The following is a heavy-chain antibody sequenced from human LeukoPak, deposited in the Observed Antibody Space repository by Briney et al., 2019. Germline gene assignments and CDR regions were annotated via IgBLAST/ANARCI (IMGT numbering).Heavy chain of an antibody. J-gene: IGHJ4*02. D-gene: IGHD3-9*01. V-gene: IGHV3-21*01. Sequence: GGSLRLSCAASGFTFSSYSMNWVRQAPGKGGEWVSSISSSSRYIYYADSVKGRFTISRDNAKNSLYLQMNSLRAEDTAVYYCARGGSDILTQHDYWGQGTLVTVSS. CDR3: ARGGSDILTQHDY. CDR1: GFTFSSYS. CDR2: ISSSSRYI.